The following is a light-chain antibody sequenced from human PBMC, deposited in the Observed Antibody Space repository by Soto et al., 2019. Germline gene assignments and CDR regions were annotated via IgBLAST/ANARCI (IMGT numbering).Light chain of an antibody. V-gene: IGKV3-11*01. CDR3: QQRSNWPET. Sequence: EIEMTQSPATLSLSPGERATLSCMASQNINTNLAWYQQSPGRAPRLLIYGTSSRATGIPARFSGSGSGTDFTLTISSLEPEDFAVYYCQQRSNWPETFGQGTKVDIK. CDR1: QNINTN. J-gene: IGKJ1*01. CDR2: GTS.